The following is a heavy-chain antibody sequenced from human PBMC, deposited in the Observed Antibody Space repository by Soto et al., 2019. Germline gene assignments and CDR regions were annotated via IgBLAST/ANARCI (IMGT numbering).Heavy chain of an antibody. J-gene: IGHJ4*02. V-gene: IGHV1-46*01. D-gene: IGHD5-18*01. CDR1: GYTFTNYY. Sequence: ASVKVSCKASGYTFTNYYMHWVRQAPGQGLEWMGIFNPSGTSTTYAQKFQGRVTMTRDTSTSTAYMELNSLRSDDTAVYYCARALPRSSGYSYGALDYWGQGTLVTVSS. CDR2: FNPSGTST. CDR3: ARALPRSSGYSYGALDY.